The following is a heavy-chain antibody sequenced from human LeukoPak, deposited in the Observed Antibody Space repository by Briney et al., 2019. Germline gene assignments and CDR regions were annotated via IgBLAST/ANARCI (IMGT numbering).Heavy chain of an antibody. J-gene: IGHJ4*02. V-gene: IGHV3-73*01. CDR1: GFSFSGSA. CDR3: ARGMFHGYCTDY. Sequence: GGSLRLSCAASGFSFSGSAVHWVRQAPGKGLEWVGRIRSKANSYATAYAASVKGRFTISRDDSDNTAYLQMNSLKTEDTAVYYCARGMFHGYCTDYWGQGALVTVSS. D-gene: IGHD3-22*01. CDR2: IRSKANSYAT.